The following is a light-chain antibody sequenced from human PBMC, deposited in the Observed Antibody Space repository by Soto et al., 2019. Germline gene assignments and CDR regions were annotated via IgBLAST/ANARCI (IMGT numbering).Light chain of an antibody. Sequence: VVLTQSPATLSLSPGEPATLSCRASRDVYINALAWYQQKPGRTPTLLIYGASTRATGIPDRFSATGSGTEFSLTISSVEPEDFAVYYCQQYGASPCTFGPGTRVEI. CDR1: RDVYINA. J-gene: IGKJ3*01. CDR2: GAS. CDR3: QQYGASPCT. V-gene: IGKV3-20*01.